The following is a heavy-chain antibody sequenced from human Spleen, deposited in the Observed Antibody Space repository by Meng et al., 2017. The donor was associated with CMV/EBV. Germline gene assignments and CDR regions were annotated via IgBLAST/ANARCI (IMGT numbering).Heavy chain of an antibody. D-gene: IGHD5-12*01. V-gene: IGHV1-2*02. CDR3: ARGKRGGGYESLDY. CDR2: IHPNTGET. CDR1: GYTFAGHY. Sequence: ASVKVSCKTSGYTFAGHYMHWLRQAPGQGLEWMGWIHPNTGETDYAQKFQGRVTVTRDTSMSTVYMELRGLRSDDRAVYYCARGKRGGGYESLDYWGQGTPVTVSS. J-gene: IGHJ4*02.